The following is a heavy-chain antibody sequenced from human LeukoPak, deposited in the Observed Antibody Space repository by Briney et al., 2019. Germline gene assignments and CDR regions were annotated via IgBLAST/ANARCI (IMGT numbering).Heavy chain of an antibody. CDR3: ARLSESAGIDY. Sequence: SETLSLTCTASGGSISSYYWSWIRPPPGKGLEWIGYIYTSGSTNYNPSLKSRVTISVDTSKNQFSLKLSSVTAADTAVYYCARLSESAGIDYWGQGTLDTVSS. D-gene: IGHD6-13*01. V-gene: IGHV4-4*09. CDR1: GGSISSYY. J-gene: IGHJ4*02. CDR2: IYTSGST.